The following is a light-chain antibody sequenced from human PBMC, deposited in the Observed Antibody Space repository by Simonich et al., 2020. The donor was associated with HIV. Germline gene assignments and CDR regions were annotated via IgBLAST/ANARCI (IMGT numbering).Light chain of an antibody. J-gene: IGKJ2*01. CDR2: GAS. CDR1: QTISNY. V-gene: IGKV1-39*01. Sequence: DIQMTQSPSSLSASVGDRVTVTCRASQTISNYLNWYQQKPGKAPQLLIYGASILQSGVPSRFSGRRSGTDFTLAISNLQPEDFATYYCQQYYSTLMYTFGQGTKLEIK. CDR3: QQYYSTLMYT.